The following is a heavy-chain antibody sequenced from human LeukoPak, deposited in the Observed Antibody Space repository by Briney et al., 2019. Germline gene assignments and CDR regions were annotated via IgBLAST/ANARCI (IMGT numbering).Heavy chain of an antibody. Sequence: GGSLRLSCAASEFTFSDYYMSWIRQAPGKGLEWVSYISSGSSTIYYADSVKGRFTITRDNAKNSLSLQMNSLRAGDTAVYYCARDRGYGSGAFDIWGQGTTVTVSS. CDR3: ARDRGYGSGAFDI. V-gene: IGHV3-11*01. CDR2: ISSGSSTI. D-gene: IGHD5-12*01. CDR1: EFTFSDYY. J-gene: IGHJ3*02.